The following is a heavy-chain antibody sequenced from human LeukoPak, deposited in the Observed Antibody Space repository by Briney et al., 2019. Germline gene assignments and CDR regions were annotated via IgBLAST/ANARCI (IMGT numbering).Heavy chain of an antibody. CDR3: AKDGGLWVSAHWGDS. J-gene: IGHJ4*02. D-gene: IGHD7-27*01. V-gene: IGHV3-23*01. Sequence: GGSLRLSCAASGFTLSSYAMSWVRQAPGKGLERVSAISGNGGTTYYADSVKGRFTISRDNSKNTLSLQMNSLRAEDTAVYYCAKDGGLWVSAHWGDSWGRGTLVTVSS. CDR1: GFTLSSYA. CDR2: ISGNGGTT.